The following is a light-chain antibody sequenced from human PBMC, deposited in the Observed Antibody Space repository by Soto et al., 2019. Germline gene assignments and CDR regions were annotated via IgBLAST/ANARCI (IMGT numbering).Light chain of an antibody. CDR3: QQYGSAPSIT. J-gene: IGKJ5*01. CDR2: GAS. Sequence: EIVLTPSPGTLSLSPRERATLSCSASQSVSSSYLAWYQQKPGQAPRLLIYGASSRATGIPDRFSGSGSGTDFTLTISRLEPEDFAVYYCQQYGSAPSITFGQGGRLAIK. CDR1: QSVSSSY. V-gene: IGKV3-20*01.